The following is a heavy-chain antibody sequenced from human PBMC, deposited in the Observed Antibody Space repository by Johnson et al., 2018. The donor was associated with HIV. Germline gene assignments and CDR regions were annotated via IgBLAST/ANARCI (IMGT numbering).Heavy chain of an antibody. CDR3: AKASTPTMIVVVIDGFDI. D-gene: IGHD3-22*01. J-gene: IGHJ3*02. CDR2: IGTAGDT. V-gene: IGHV3-13*01. CDR1: GFTFSCYD. Sequence: VQLVESGGGLVQPGGSLRLSCAASGFTFSCYDVHWVRQATGKGLEWVSPIGTAGDTYYPGSVKGRFTISRENAKNSLYLQMNSLRAGDTAVYYCAKASTPTMIVVVIDGFDIWGQGTMVTVSA.